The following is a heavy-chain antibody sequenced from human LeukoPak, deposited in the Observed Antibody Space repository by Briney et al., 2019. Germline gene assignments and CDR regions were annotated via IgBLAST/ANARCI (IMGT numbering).Heavy chain of an antibody. D-gene: IGHD5-24*01. CDR2: IYTSGST. J-gene: IGHJ4*02. CDR1: GGSISSYY. Sequence: SETLSLTCTVSGGSISSYYWSWIRQPPGKGLEWIGYIYTSGSTNYNPSLKSRVTISVDTSKNQFPLKLSSVTAADTAVYYCARHASRDGYNNFDYWGQGTLVTVSS. V-gene: IGHV4-4*09. CDR3: ARHASRDGYNNFDY.